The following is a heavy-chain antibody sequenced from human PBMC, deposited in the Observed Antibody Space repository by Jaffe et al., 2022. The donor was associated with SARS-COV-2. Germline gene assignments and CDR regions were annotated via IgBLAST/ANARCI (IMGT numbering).Heavy chain of an antibody. Sequence: EVQLLESGGGLAQPGGSLRLSCAASGFTFSSFGMSWVRQAPGKGLEWVSGMIPSGGSTYYADSVKGRFTISRDNSKNTLYLQMNSLRAEDTAVYYCAKARLDWNVNYYFDCWGQGTLVTVSS. CDR2: MIPSGGST. J-gene: IGHJ4*02. CDR1: GFTFSSFG. CDR3: AKARLDWNVNYYFDC. D-gene: IGHD1-1*01. V-gene: IGHV3-23*01.